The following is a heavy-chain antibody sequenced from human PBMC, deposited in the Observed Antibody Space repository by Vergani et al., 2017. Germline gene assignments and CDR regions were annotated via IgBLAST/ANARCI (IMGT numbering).Heavy chain of an antibody. D-gene: IGHD2-15*01. CDR1: GFRFSSYG. CDR3: ARGGKGIIMVVPSTHL. Sequence: QVQLVESGGGVVQPGRSLRLSCAASGFRFSSYGMNWVRQAPGKGLEWVAVISYDGTEKKYADSVNGRFTISRDNSKKMMSLQMNSLRVEDTAVYYCARGGKGIIMVVPSTHLWGQGTQVSVS. V-gene: IGHV3-30*19. CDR2: ISYDGTEK. J-gene: IGHJ4*02.